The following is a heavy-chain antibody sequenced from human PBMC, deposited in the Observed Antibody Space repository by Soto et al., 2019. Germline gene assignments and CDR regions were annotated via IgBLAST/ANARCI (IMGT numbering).Heavy chain of an antibody. J-gene: IGHJ4*02. D-gene: IGHD1-1*01. CDR2: ISGSGGST. CDR1: GFTFTSYT. V-gene: IGHV3-23*01. CDR3: ARDSILLALDS. Sequence: PGVSLRLSCAASGFTFTSYTMSWVRQAPGKGLQWVSAISGSGGSTYYADSVKGRFTISRDNSVNTLYLQMNSLRAEDTAVYYCARDSILLALDSWGQGILVTV.